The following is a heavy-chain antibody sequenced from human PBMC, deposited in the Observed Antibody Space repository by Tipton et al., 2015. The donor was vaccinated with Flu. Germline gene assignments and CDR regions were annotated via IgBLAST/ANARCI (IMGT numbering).Heavy chain of an antibody. CDR2: FYTSGNT. Sequence: TLSLTCTVSGASISSGSFYWSWIRQPAGKGLEWLGHFYTSGNTNYSPSLKSRITISVDTSKNQFSLKLSSVTAADTAVYYCVREDSSSWYVSRWFDPWGQGALVTVSS. CDR1: GASISSGSFY. J-gene: IGHJ5*02. V-gene: IGHV4-61*09. CDR3: VREDSSSWYVSRWFDP. D-gene: IGHD6-13*01.